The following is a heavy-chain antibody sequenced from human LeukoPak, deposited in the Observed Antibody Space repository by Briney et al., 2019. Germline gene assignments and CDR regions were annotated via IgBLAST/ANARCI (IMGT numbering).Heavy chain of an antibody. D-gene: IGHD6-19*01. CDR3: ARVAGTYYGMDV. CDR1: GGSISSGGYY. Sequence: SETLSLTCTVSGGSISSGGYYWSWIRQHPGKGLEWIGYIYYSGSTYYNPPLKSRVTISVDTSKNQFSLKLSSVTAADTAVYYCARVAGTYYGMDVWGQGTTVTVSS. CDR2: IYYSGST. J-gene: IGHJ6*02. V-gene: IGHV4-31*03.